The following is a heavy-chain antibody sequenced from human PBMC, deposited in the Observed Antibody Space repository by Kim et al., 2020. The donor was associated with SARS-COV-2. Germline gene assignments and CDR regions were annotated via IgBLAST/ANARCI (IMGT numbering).Heavy chain of an antibody. CDR2: DRSNK. CDR3: ATAMSAY. J-gene: IGHJ4*02. D-gene: IGHD3-3*01. Sequence: DRSNKNYADSVRGRFTISRNNSKTTRYLQMNSLRAEETAVYYCATAMSAYWGQGTLVTVSS. V-gene: IGHV3-30*02.